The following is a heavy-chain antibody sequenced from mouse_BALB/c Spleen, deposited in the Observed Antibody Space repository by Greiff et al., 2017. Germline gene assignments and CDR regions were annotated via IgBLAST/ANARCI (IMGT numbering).Heavy chain of an antibody. D-gene: IGHD4-1*01. CDR3: ARDRELGYYFDY. V-gene: IGHV5-17*02. Sequence: EVKLVESGGGLVQPGGSRKLSCAASGFTFSSFGMHWVRQAPEKGLEWVAYISSGSSTIYYADTVKGRFTISRDNPKNTLFLQMTSLRSEDTAMYYCARDRELGYYFDYWGQGTTLTVSS. CDR1: GFTFSSFG. CDR2: ISSGSSTI. J-gene: IGHJ2*01.